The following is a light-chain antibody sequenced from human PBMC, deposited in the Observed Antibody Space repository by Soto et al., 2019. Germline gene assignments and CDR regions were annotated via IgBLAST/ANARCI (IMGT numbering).Light chain of an antibody. J-gene: IGKJ4*01. CDR3: LQHYNFPLT. Sequence: AIQMTQSPSSLSASVGDRVTITCRASQGIGNDLAWYQQRPGKAPKLLIYAAPILQSGAPSSFSGSGSGTAFTLTLSSLPPGDFATYYCLQHYNFPLTFGGGAKVEIK. CDR2: AAP. CDR1: QGIGND. V-gene: IGKV1-6*01.